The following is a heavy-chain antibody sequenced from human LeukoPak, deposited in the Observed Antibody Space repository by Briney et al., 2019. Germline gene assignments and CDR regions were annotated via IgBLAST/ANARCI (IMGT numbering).Heavy chain of an antibody. J-gene: IGHJ4*02. CDR2: IHYIGST. Sequence: PSETLSLTCTVSGGSISGYYWSWIRQPPGKGLEWIGYIHYIGSTNCNPSLKSRVTISVDTSKNQFSLKVSSVTAANTAVYYCARDVLPQDYWGQGTLVTVSS. CDR3: ARDVLPQDY. V-gene: IGHV4-59*01. CDR1: GGSISGYY. D-gene: IGHD2-15*01.